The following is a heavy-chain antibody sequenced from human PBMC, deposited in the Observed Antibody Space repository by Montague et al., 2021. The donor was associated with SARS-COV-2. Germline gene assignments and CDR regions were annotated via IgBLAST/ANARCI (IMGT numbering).Heavy chain of an antibody. CDR3: ARGARQGYGFRLGSFDY. CDR2: INHGGST. Sequence: SETLSLTRALYGGSFSGYSWNWIRQPPGKGLEWIGEINHGGSTNXNPSLKSRVTMSVDTSKNQFSLKLSSVTAADTAVYYCARGARQGYGFRLGSFDYWGQGTLVTVSS. V-gene: IGHV4-34*01. J-gene: IGHJ4*02. CDR1: GGSFSGYS. D-gene: IGHD3-10*01.